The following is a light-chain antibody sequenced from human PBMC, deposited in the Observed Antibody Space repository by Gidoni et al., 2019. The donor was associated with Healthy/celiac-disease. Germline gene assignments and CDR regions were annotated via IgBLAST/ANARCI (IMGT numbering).Light chain of an antibody. V-gene: IGKV1-5*03. Sequence: DIQMTQSPSTLSASVGDRVTITCRASQSISSWLAWYQQKPGKAPKLLIYKASSLESGVPSRFSGSGSGTEFTLTISSLQPDDFATYYCLNKWTFGQGTKVEIK. CDR1: QSISSW. CDR2: KAS. J-gene: IGKJ1*01. CDR3: LNKWT.